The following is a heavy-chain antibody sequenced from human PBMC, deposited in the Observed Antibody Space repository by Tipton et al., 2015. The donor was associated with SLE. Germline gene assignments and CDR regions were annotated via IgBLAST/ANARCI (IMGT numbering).Heavy chain of an antibody. Sequence: QLVQSGAEVKKPGASVKVSCKASGYTFTSYDINWVRQATGQGLEWMGWMNPNSGNTGYAQKFQGRVTMTRNTSISTAYMELSSLRSEDTAGYYFARGRYRTDYYYGMDVWGQGTTVTVSS. V-gene: IGHV1-8*01. CDR3: ARGRYRTDYYYGMDV. CDR1: GYTFTSYD. J-gene: IGHJ6*02. CDR2: MNPNSGNT. D-gene: IGHD1-14*01.